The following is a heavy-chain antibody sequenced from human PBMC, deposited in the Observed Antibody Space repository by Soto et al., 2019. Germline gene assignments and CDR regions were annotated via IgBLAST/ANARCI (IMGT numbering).Heavy chain of an antibody. Sequence: GGSLRLSCAASGFTFSSYGMHWVRQAPGKGLEWVAVISYDGSNKYYADSVKGRFTISRDNSKNTLYLQMNSLRAEDTAVYYCAKDRRYFDWSLDYWGQGTLVTVSS. CDR3: AKDRRYFDWSLDY. J-gene: IGHJ4*02. CDR1: GFTFSSYG. V-gene: IGHV3-30*18. D-gene: IGHD3-9*01. CDR2: ISYDGSNK.